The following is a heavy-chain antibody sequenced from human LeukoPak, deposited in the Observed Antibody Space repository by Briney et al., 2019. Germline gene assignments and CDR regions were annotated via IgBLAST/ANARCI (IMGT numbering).Heavy chain of an antibody. CDR1: GYTFTGYY. Sequence: ASVKVSCKASGYTFTGYYMHWVRQAPGQGLEWMGWINPNSGGTNYAQKFQGRVTMTRDTSISTAYMELSSLRSEDTAVYYCGRSGGYHPLDYWGQGTLVTVSS. CDR2: INPNSGGT. D-gene: IGHD5-12*01. CDR3: GRSGGYHPLDY. V-gene: IGHV1-2*02. J-gene: IGHJ4*02.